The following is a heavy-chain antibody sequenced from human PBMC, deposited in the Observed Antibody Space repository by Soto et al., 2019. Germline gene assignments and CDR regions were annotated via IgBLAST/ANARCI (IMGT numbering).Heavy chain of an antibody. D-gene: IGHD4-4*01. J-gene: IGHJ4*02. CDR1: GGSISAYQ. CDR2: ISNSGPT. V-gene: IGHV4-59*01. Sequence: SETLSLTCAVYGGSISAYQWSWIRQPPGKRLEWIGYISNSGPTNYNPSLKSRVTISLDTSKNQFFLNLRSVTAADTAVYYCAREVVSNYYNFWGQGTLVTVSS. CDR3: AREVVSNYYNF.